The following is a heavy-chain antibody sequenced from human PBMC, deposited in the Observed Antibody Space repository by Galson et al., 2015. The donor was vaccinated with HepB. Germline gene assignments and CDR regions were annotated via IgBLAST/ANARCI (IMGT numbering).Heavy chain of an antibody. CDR2: ISYDGSNK. V-gene: IGHV3-30*18. Sequence: SLRLSCAASGFTFSSYGMHWVRQAPGKGLEWVAVISYDGSNKYYADSVKGRFTISRDNSKNTLYLQMNSLRAEDTAVYYCAKDGYGDYEGGWFDPWGQGTLVTVSS. CDR1: GFTFSSYG. CDR3: AKDGYGDYEGGWFDP. D-gene: IGHD4-17*01. J-gene: IGHJ5*02.